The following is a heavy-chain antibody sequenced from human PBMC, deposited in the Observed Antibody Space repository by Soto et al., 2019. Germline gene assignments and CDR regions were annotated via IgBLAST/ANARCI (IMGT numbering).Heavy chain of an antibody. J-gene: IGHJ3*01. D-gene: IGHD4-17*01. CDR1: RYLFTGYF. V-gene: IGHV1-2*06. CDR3: VRWGYGPNSLGF. Sequence: GSVKVSYKTSRYLFTGYFIHLVRQTPGQGLQWMGRITPNSGDTKYGQTFQGRVTFTRDTSTSTAYMELSGLRSDDTALYYCVRWGYGPNSLGFWGQGTMVTVSS. CDR2: ITPNSGDT.